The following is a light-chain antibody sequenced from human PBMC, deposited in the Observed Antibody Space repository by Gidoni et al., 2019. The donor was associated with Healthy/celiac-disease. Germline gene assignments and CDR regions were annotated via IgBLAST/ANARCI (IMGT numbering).Light chain of an antibody. V-gene: IGKV2-28*01. Sequence: DIVMPQFPLSLPVTPGEPASISCRSSQSLLHSNGYNYLDWYLQKPGQSPQLLIDLGSNRASGVPDRFSGSGSGTDFTLKISRVEAEDVGVYYCMQALQTPWTFGQGTKVEIK. CDR3: MQALQTPWT. J-gene: IGKJ1*01. CDR2: LGS. CDR1: QSLLHSNGYNY.